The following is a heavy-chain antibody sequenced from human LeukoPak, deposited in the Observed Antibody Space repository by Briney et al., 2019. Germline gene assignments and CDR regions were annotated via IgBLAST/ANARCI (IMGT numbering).Heavy chain of an antibody. J-gene: IGHJ4*02. CDR2: IYYSGST. D-gene: IGHD3-10*01. V-gene: IGHV4-31*03. CDR3: ARGQRRFGELFGFDY. Sequence: PSQTLSLTCTVSGGSISSGGYYWSWIRQHPGKGLEWIVYIYYSGSTYYNPSLKSRVTISVDTSKNQFSLKLSSVTAADTAVYYCARGQRRFGELFGFDYWGQGTLVTVSS. CDR1: GGSISSGGYY.